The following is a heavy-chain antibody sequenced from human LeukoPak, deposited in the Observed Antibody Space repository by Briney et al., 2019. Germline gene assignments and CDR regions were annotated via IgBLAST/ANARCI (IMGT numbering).Heavy chain of an antibody. CDR1: GFTFSSYG. CDR2: IRYDGSNK. CDR3: ANVSPYYYYMDV. V-gene: IGHV3-30*02. J-gene: IGHJ6*03. D-gene: IGHD2-8*01. Sequence: PGGSLRLSCAASGFTFSSYGMHWVRQAPGKGLEWVAFIRYDGSNKYYADSVKGRFTISRDNSKNTLYLQMNSLRAEDTAVYYCANVSPYYYYMDVWGKGTTVTVSS.